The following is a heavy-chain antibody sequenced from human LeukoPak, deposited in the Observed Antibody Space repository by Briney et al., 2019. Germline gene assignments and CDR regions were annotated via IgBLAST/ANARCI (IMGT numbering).Heavy chain of an antibody. CDR2: VSGSGGST. D-gene: IGHD4-17*01. CDR1: GFTFSSYA. Sequence: GGSLRLSCAASGFTFSSYAMSWVRQAPGKGLEWVSAVSGSGGSTYYADSVKGRFTISRDNSKNTLYLQRNSLRAEDTAVYYCAKDFATVTTLFDYWGQGTLVTVSS. J-gene: IGHJ4*02. V-gene: IGHV3-23*01. CDR3: AKDFATVTTLFDY.